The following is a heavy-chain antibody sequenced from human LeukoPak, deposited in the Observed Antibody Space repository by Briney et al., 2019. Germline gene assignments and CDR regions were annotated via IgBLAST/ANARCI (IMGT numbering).Heavy chain of an antibody. CDR3: ARRAYYYGSGSYFSYYYYMDV. D-gene: IGHD3-10*01. CDR2: INHSGST. J-gene: IGHJ6*03. CDR1: GGSFSGYY. Sequence: SETLSLTCAVYGGSFSGYYWSWIRQPPGKGLEWIGEINHSGSTNYNPSLKSRVTISVDTSKNQFSLKLSSVTAADTAVYYCARRAYYYGSGSYFSYYYYMDVWGKGTTVTISS. V-gene: IGHV4-34*01.